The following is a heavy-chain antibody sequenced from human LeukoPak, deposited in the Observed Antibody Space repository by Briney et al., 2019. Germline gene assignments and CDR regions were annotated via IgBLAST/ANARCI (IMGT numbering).Heavy chain of an antibody. CDR2: IYPGDSDT. D-gene: IGHD2-2*01. V-gene: IGHV5-51*01. CDR3: ARDRGYCGSASCYDVFDI. J-gene: IGHJ3*02. Sequence: GESLKISCKGSGYTFTNYWIGWVRQMPGKGLEWMGIIYPGDSDTRYSPSLQGQVTISADKSISTAYLQWRSLKASDTAMYYCARDRGYCGSASCYDVFDIWGQGTMVTVSS. CDR1: GYTFTNYW.